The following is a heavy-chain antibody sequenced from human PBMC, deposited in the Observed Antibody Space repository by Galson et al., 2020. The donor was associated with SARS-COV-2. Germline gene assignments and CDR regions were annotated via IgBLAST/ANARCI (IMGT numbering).Heavy chain of an antibody. CDR2: TRYDGSNQ. CDR1: GFTFSSYG. V-gene: IGHV3-30*02. CDR3: ARDHLEQYCSGGNCYSMGDDFDI. Sequence: GGSLRLSCGASGFTFSSYGMHWVRQAPGKGLEWVAFTRYDGSNQYYADSVKGRFTISRDNSKNTVYLQMNSLRAEDTALYYCARDHLEQYCSGGNCYSMGDDFDIWGQGTMVTVSS. J-gene: IGHJ3*02. D-gene: IGHD2-15*01.